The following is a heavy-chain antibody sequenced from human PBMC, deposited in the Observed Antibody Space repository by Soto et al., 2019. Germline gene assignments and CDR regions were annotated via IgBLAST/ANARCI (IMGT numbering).Heavy chain of an antibody. CDR2: TIYYAGNT. Sequence: PSETLSLTCTVSGGSISNSIYYWGWIRQPPGMGLEWIGSTIYYAGNTYYNPSLKSRVTISVDTSKNQVSLKLTSVTAADTAVYYCARLGGYYQAFDNWGQGTLVTVSS. V-gene: IGHV4-39*07. CDR3: ARLGGYYQAFDN. CDR1: GGSISNSIYY. D-gene: IGHD3-22*01. J-gene: IGHJ4*02.